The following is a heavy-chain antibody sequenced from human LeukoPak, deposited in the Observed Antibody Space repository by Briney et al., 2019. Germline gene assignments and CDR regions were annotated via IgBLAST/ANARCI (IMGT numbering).Heavy chain of an antibody. CDR2: ITGNDGSS. Sequence: GGSLRLSCVASGSTFSNYSMSWVRQAPGKGLEWVSTITGNDGSSYYADSVKGRFTISRDNSKNTLYLQVNSLRAEDTAVYYCAKWGGYDILTGYYVPDYWGQGTLVTVSS. J-gene: IGHJ4*02. D-gene: IGHD3-9*01. CDR3: AKWGGYDILTGYYVPDY. CDR1: GSTFSNYS. V-gene: IGHV3-23*01.